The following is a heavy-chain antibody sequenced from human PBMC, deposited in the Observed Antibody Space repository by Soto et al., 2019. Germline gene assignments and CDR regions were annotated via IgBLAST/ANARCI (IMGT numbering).Heavy chain of an antibody. D-gene: IGHD1-26*01. Sequence: QVQLQESGTGLVEPSGTLSLTCNVYDGSINNGDWCSWVRQPPGKGLEWIGEVYHNGNTNYNASLKSRVTVSVDKSRNQFSLRRTSVTPADTAVYYCATRGIVGPIYWGQGTLVTVSS. CDR2: VYHNGNT. CDR3: ATRGIVGPIY. V-gene: IGHV4-4*02. CDR1: DGSINNGDW. J-gene: IGHJ4*02.